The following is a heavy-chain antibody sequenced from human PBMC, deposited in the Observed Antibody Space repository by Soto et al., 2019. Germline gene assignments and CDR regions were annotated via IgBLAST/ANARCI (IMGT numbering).Heavy chain of an antibody. V-gene: IGHV2-26*01. CDR2: IFSNDEK. Sequence: SGPTLMNPTDPLTLTCTVSGFSLSNARMGVSWIRQPPGKALEWLAHIFSNDEKSYSTSLKSRLTISKDTSKSQVVLTMTNMDPVDTATYYCARIPYDFWSGYYYWFDPWGQGTLVTVSS. J-gene: IGHJ5*02. D-gene: IGHD3-3*01. CDR1: GFSLSNARMG. CDR3: ARIPYDFWSGYYYWFDP.